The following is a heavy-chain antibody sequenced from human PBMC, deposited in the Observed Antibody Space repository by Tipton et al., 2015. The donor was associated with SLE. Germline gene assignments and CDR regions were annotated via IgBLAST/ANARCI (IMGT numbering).Heavy chain of an antibody. CDR1: GFTFSSYS. V-gene: IGHV3-30*02. Sequence: SLRLSCAASGFTFSSYSMNWVRQAPGKGLEWVAFIRYDGSNKYYADSVKGRFTISRDNSKNTLYLQMNSLRAEDTAVYYCAKDVGQWLGLDYWGQGTLVTVSS. CDR2: IRYDGSNK. J-gene: IGHJ4*02. CDR3: AKDVGQWLGLDY. D-gene: IGHD6-19*01.